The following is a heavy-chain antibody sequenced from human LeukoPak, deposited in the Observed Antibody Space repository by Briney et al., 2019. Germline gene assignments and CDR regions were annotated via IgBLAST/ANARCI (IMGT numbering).Heavy chain of an antibody. D-gene: IGHD6-19*01. Sequence: SGGSLRLSCAASGFTFSSYSMNWVRQAPGKGLEWVSSISSSSSYIYYADSVKGRFTISRDNAKNSLYLQMNSLRAEDTAVYYCARDPTVAGPYFDYWGQGTLVTVSS. CDR2: ISSSSSYI. CDR3: ARDPTVAGPYFDY. CDR1: GFTFSSYS. J-gene: IGHJ4*02. V-gene: IGHV3-21*01.